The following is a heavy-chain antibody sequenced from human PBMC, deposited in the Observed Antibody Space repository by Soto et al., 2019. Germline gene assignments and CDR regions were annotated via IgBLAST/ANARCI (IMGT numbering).Heavy chain of an antibody. CDR1: GFTVSSNY. V-gene: IGHV3-53*04. Sequence: GGSLRLSCAASGFTVSSNYMSWVRQAPGKGLEWVSVIYSGGSTYYADSVKGRFTISRHNSKNTLYLQMNSLRAEDTAVYYCARDLYSSGWSGSGYYMDVWGKGTTVTVSS. CDR3: ARDLYSSGWSGSGYYMDV. CDR2: IYSGGST. D-gene: IGHD6-19*01. J-gene: IGHJ6*03.